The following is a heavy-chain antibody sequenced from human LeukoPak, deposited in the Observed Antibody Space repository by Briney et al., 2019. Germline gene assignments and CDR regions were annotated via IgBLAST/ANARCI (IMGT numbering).Heavy chain of an antibody. CDR3: ARFNGGTSYGLDV. Sequence: GGSLRLSCAASGFTVSSNYMSWVRQAPGRGLEWVSVIYSGGSTYYADSVKGRFTISRDNSKNTLFLQMNSLRAGDTAVYYCARFNGGTSYGLDVWGQGTTVTVSS. J-gene: IGHJ6*02. CDR1: GFTVSSNY. D-gene: IGHD1-1*01. V-gene: IGHV3-66*01. CDR2: IYSGGST.